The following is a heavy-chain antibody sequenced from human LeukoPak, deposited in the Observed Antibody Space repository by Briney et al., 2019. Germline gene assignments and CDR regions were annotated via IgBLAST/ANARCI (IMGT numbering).Heavy chain of an antibody. CDR2: ISGSGGST. Sequence: GGSLRLSCAASGFTFSSYAMSWVRQAPGKGLEWVSAISGSGGSTYYADSAKGRSTISRDNSKNTLYLQMNSLRAEDTAVYYCANPRTVVVPAAMSDYWGQGTLVTVSS. CDR3: ANPRTVVVPAAMSDY. D-gene: IGHD2-2*01. J-gene: IGHJ4*02. V-gene: IGHV3-23*01. CDR1: GFTFSSYA.